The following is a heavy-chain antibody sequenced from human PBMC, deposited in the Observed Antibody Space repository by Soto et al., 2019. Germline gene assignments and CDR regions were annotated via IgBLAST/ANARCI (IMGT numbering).Heavy chain of an antibody. CDR2: INPSGGSK. CDR3: ARDRGRAAAGEYHYYGMDV. J-gene: IGHJ6*02. CDR1: GYTFTSYY. V-gene: IGHV1-46*01. Sequence: QVQLEQSGAEVKKPEASVKVSCKASGYTFTSYYIHWVRQAPGQGLEWMGVINPSGGSKGYAQKFQGRLTMTRDTSTSTVYMEMSSLRSEDMAVYYCARDRGRAAAGEYHYYGMDVWGQGTTVTVSS. D-gene: IGHD6-13*01.